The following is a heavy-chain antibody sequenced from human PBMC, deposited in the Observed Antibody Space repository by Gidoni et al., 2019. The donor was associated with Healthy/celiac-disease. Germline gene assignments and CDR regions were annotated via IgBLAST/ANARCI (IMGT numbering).Heavy chain of an antibody. V-gene: IGHV4-34*01. Sequence: QVQLQQWGAGLLKPSETLSLTCAVYGGSFSGYYWSWIRQPPGKGLEWIGEINHSGSTNYNPSLKSRVTISVDTSKNQFSLKLSSVTAADTAVYYCARPGIAVAAINWFDPWGQGTLVTVSS. CDR3: ARPGIAVAAINWFDP. CDR2: INHSGST. J-gene: IGHJ5*02. CDR1: GGSFSGYY. D-gene: IGHD6-19*01.